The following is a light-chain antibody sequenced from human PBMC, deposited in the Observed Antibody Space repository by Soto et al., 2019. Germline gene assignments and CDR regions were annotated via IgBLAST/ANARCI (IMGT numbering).Light chain of an antibody. Sequence: DIQMTQSPSAMSASVGDRVTITCRASQGINDNLAWFQQKAGQVPKRLIYAASSLENGVPSRFSGSGSGTEFTLTISSLQAEDLATYYCQQYNSYLWTFGQGTKVDIK. CDR2: AAS. CDR3: QQYNSYLWT. J-gene: IGKJ1*01. CDR1: QGINDN. V-gene: IGKV1-17*03.